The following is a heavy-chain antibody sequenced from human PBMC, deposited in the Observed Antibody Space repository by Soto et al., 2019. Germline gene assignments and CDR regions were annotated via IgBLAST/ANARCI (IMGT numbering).Heavy chain of an antibody. V-gene: IGHV3-23*01. CDR3: AKDLWGYSSNIDY. CDR1: GFTFSGYA. D-gene: IGHD6-13*01. CDR2: ISGSGGST. J-gene: IGHJ4*02. Sequence: GGSLRLACAASGFTFSGYAMSWVRQAPGKGLEWVSAISGSGGSTYYADSVKGRFTISRDNSKNTLYLQMNSLRAEDTAVYYCAKDLWGYSSNIDYWGQGTLVTVSA.